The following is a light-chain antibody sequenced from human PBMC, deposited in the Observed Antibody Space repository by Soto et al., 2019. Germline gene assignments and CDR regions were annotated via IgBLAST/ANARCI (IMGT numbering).Light chain of an antibody. CDR2: VAS. V-gene: IGKV1-39*01. Sequence: DIQMTQSPSSLSASVGDSVTITCRASQSINIYLSWYQQKPGKAPKLLINVASTLQGGVPSRFSGSGSGTEFTLAISSLQPEDSATYHCQQSFTTPQTFGGGTKVDIK. J-gene: IGKJ4*01. CDR1: QSINIY. CDR3: QQSFTTPQT.